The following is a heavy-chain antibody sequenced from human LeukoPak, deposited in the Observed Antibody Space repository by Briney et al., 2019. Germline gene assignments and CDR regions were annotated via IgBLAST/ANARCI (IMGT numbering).Heavy chain of an antibody. CDR3: ARREPYSSGWYWFDP. D-gene: IGHD6-19*01. Sequence: ASVKVSCKASGYTFTSYDINWVRQATGQGLEWMGWMNPNSGNTGYAQKFQGRVTMTRNTSISTAYMELSSLRSEDTAVYYCARREPYSSGWYWFDPWGQGTLVTVSS. V-gene: IGHV1-8*01. CDR1: GYTFTSYD. CDR2: MNPNSGNT. J-gene: IGHJ5*02.